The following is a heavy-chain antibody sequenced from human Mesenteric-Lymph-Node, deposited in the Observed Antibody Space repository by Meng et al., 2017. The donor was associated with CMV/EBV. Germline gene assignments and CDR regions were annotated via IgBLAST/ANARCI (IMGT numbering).Heavy chain of an antibody. CDR2: IYYSGST. Sequence: SETLSLTCTVSGGSISSYYWSWIRQPPGKGLEWIGYIYYSGSTNYNPSLKSRVTISVDTSKNQFSLKLSSVTAADTAVYYCAGVGGHYDFWSGYSGRTYYFDYWGQGTLVTVSS. CDR3: AGVGGHYDFWSGYSGRTYYFDY. CDR1: GGSISSYY. D-gene: IGHD3-3*01. J-gene: IGHJ4*02. V-gene: IGHV4-59*01.